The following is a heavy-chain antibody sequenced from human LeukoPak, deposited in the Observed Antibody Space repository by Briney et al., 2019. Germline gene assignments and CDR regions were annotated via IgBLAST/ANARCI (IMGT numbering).Heavy chain of an antibody. J-gene: IGHJ4*02. D-gene: IGHD3-3*01. CDR2: ISAYNGNT. CDR1: GYTFTSYG. Sequence: ASVKVSCKASGYTFTSYGISWVRQAPGQGLEWMGWISAYNGNTNYAQKLQGRVTMTTDTSTSTAYMELRSLRSDDTAVYCCAREAYDFWSGYWPVDYWGQGTLVTVSS. CDR3: AREAYDFWSGYWPVDY. V-gene: IGHV1-18*01.